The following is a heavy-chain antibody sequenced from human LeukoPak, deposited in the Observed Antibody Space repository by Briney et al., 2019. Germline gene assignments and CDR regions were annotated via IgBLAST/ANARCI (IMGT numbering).Heavy chain of an antibody. CDR3: ARHGGGSDWYIDS. J-gene: IGHJ4*02. CDR2: IYYSGST. Sequence: SETLSLTCTVSGGSISSYSWNWIRQPPGKGLEVIGYIYYSGSTNYNPSLKSRVTMSVDTSKNQFSLKLTSVTAADTAVYYCARHGGGSDWYIDSWGRGTLVTVSP. V-gene: IGHV4-59*08. D-gene: IGHD6-19*01. CDR1: GGSISSYS.